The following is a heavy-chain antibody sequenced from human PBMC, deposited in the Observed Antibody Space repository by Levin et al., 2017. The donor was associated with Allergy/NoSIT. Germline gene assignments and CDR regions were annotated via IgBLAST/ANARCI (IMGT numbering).Heavy chain of an antibody. CDR2: ISTNSEYI. V-gene: IGHV3-23*01. CDR1: GFTFSSSA. CDR3: AKGGLQLGYSFDS. D-gene: IGHD6-13*01. J-gene: IGHJ4*02. Sequence: SCEASGFTFSSSAMSWVRQAPGKGLEWVSAISTNSEYIFYADSLKGRFTISRDNSKNRLYLQMSSLRVEDTAVYYCAKGGLQLGYSFDSWGQGALVTVSS.